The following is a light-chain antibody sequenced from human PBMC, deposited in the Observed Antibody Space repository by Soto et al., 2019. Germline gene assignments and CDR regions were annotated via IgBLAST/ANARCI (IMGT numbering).Light chain of an antibody. CDR3: QHYNSYSEA. J-gene: IGKJ1*01. V-gene: IGKV1-5*03. CDR2: KAS. Sequence: DIQVNKSPSTLSGYVGDRVTITCRASQTISSWLAWYQQKPGKAPKLLIYKASTLKSGVPSRFSGSGSGTEFTLTISSLQPDDFATYYCQHYNSYSEAFGQGTKVDVK. CDR1: QTISSW.